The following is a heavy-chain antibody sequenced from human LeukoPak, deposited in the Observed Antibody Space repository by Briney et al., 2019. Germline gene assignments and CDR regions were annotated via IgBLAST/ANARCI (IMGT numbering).Heavy chain of an antibody. J-gene: IGHJ1*01. CDR3: AKDLQQVTFEYFQH. CDR2: IWYDGSDK. V-gene: IGHV3-30*02. CDR1: GFTFSTYG. Sequence: GGSLRLSCEASGFTFSTYGMHWVRQAPGKGLEWVAFIWYDGSDKNYADSVKGRFTISRDNSKNTLYLQMSSLRAEDTAVYYCAKDLQQVTFEYFQHWGQGTLVIVSS. D-gene: IGHD6-13*01.